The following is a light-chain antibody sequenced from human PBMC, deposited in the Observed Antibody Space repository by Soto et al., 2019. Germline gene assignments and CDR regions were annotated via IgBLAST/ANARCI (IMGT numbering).Light chain of an antibody. CDR2: DAS. CDR1: QSVSSN. J-gene: IGKJ1*01. CDR3: QQYSAWWT. V-gene: IGKV3-15*01. Sequence: EIVMTQSPATLSVSPGERATLSCTASQSVSSNLAWYQQKPGQAPRLLIYDASTRAPGIPARFSGSGSGTEFTLTISSLQSEDFAVYYCQQYSAWWTFGQGTTVEIK.